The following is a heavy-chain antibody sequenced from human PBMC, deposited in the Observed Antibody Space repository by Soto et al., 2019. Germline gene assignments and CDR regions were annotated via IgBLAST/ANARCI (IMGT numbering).Heavy chain of an antibody. CDR2: ISYDGSNK. J-gene: IGHJ5*02. D-gene: IGHD2-15*01. V-gene: IGHV3-30-3*01. CDR1: GFTFSSYA. Sequence: PGGSLRLSCAASGFTFSSYAMHWVRQAPGKGLEWVAVISYDGSNKYYADSVKGRFTISRDNSKNTLYLQMISLRAEDTAVYYCARGRCSGGSCYSYWFDPWGQGTLVTVSS. CDR3: ARGRCSGGSCYSYWFDP.